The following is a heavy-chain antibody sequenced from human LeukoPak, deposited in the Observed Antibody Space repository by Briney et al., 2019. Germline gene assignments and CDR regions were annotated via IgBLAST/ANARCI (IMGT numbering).Heavy chain of an antibody. CDR3: ARAPANKYDSRLPGDY. V-gene: IGHV1-46*01. Sequence: ASGKVSCKASGYTFTGYYIHWVRQAPEQGLEWMGIINPSDGTTSYAQKFQGRVTMTRDTSTSTVYMELRSLRSEDTAVYYCARAPANKYDSRLPGDYWGQGTLVTVSS. J-gene: IGHJ4*02. D-gene: IGHD3-22*01. CDR1: GYTFTGYY. CDR2: INPSDGTT.